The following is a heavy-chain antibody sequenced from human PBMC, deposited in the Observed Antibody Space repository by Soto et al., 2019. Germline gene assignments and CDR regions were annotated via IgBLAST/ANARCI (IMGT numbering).Heavy chain of an antibody. CDR1: GFTFDDYA. CDR2: ISWNSGSI. J-gene: IGHJ4*02. D-gene: IGHD6-13*01. CDR3: AKDADGIAAAGVDY. V-gene: IGHV3-9*01. Sequence: SLRLSCAASGFTFDDYAMHWVRQAPGKGLEWVSGISWNSGSIGYADSVKGRFTISRDNAKNSLYLQMNSLRAEDTALYYCAKDADGIAAAGVDYWGQGTLVTVSS.